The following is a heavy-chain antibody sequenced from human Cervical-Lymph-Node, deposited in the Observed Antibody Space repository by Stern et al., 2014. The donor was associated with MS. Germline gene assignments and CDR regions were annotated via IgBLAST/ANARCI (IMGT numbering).Heavy chain of an antibody. CDR2: IFPGGSDI. J-gene: IGHJ4*02. Sequence: EVQLVESGPEVKRPGESLKISCQASGYTFTSYWIGWVRQMPGKGLECIAIIFPGGSDIRYSPSFQGQVPISANKPSSTAYLQWNNLKASDTAIYYCARQRYFDYWGQGTLVTVSS. V-gene: IGHV5-51*01. CDR1: GYTFTSYW. CDR3: ARQRYFDY.